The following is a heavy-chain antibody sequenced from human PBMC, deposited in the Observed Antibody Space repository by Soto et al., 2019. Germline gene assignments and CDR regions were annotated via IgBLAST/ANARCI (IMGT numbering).Heavy chain of an antibody. CDR3: ARVGQNGYDDALDI. J-gene: IGHJ3*02. CDR1: GGIFSPSA. CDR2: IIPILDVA. V-gene: IGHV1-69*04. D-gene: IGHD5-12*01. Sequence: QVQLVQSGTEVKKPGSSVRVSCKASGGIFSPSAITWVRQAPRQGLEWMGRIIPILDVANYAQKFQGRVTITADKSTNTAYMELRSLGSQDTAVYYCARVGQNGYDDALDIWGQGTMVTVSS.